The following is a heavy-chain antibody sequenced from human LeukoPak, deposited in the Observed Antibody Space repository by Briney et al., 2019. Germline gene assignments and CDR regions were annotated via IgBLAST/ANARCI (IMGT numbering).Heavy chain of an antibody. CDR3: ARGPRIAAAAYYYYYYMDV. CDR1: GVSISSSGYF. Sequence: PSETLSLTCTVSGVSISSSGYFWGWIRQPPGKGLDWIGSIHYSGSTYYNPSLKSRVTISVDTSKNQFSLKLSSVTAADTAVYYCARGPRIAAAAYYYYYYMDVWGRGTTVTVSS. V-gene: IGHV4-39*07. CDR2: IHYSGST. J-gene: IGHJ6*03. D-gene: IGHD6-13*01.